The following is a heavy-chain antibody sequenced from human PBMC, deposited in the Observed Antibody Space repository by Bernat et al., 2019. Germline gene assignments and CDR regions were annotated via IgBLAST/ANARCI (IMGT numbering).Heavy chain of an antibody. J-gene: IGHJ4*01. V-gene: IGHV1-18*01. CDR3: ARCPQVAPTRGDY. Sequence: QVQLVQSGAEVKKPGASVKVSCKASGYTFTSYGISWVRQAPGQGLEWMGWISGDNGKTNYAQRLQSRVTMSTDTSTSTAYMELRSLRSDDTAAYYCARCPQVAPTRGDYWGQGTLVTVSS. D-gene: IGHD2-15*01. CDR2: ISGDNGKT. CDR1: GYTFTSYG.